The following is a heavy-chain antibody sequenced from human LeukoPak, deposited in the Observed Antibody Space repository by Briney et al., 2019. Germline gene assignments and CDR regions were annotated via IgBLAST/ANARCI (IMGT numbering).Heavy chain of an antibody. J-gene: IGHJ4*02. CDR3: ARGPYRTLSTHRGYDILNY. V-gene: IGHV1-8*01. CDR1: GYTFTCYD. D-gene: IGHD3-9*01. CDR2: MNPNSGNT. Sequence: ASVKVSCKASGYTFTCYDINWERHATGQGLEWMGWMNPNSGNTGYAQKFQGRVTMTRNTSISTAYMELSSLRSEDTAVYYCARGPYRTLSTHRGYDILNYWGQGTLVTVSS.